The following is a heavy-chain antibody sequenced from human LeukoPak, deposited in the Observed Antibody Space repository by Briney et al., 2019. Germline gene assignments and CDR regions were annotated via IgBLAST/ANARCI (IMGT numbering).Heavy chain of an antibody. CDR2: IRAYKGNR. CDR1: GYTFTRYG. CDR3: ARDGGSGSYFDYYYYYGIDV. V-gene: IGHV1-18*04. Sequence: ASVKVSCMPSGYTFTRYGRCWVRQAPGQGLEWMGWIRAYKGNRNYAQKLQGRVTMTPDTSTSTAYMELRSLRSDDTAVYYCARDGGSGSYFDYYYYYGIDVWGKGTTVTVSS. D-gene: IGHD3-10*01. J-gene: IGHJ6*04.